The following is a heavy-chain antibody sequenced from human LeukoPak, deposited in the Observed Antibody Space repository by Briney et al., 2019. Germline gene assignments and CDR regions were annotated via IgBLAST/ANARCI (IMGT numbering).Heavy chain of an antibody. CDR2: INPNSGGT. J-gene: IGHJ6*03. CDR1: GYTFTGYY. D-gene: IGHD3-16*02. CDR3: ARNRSPPYYYYYYMDV. V-gene: IGHV1-2*02. Sequence: ASVKLSCKASGYTFTGYYMHWVRQAPGQGLEWMGWINPNSGGTNYAQKFQGRVTMTRDTSISTAYMELSRLRSDDTAVYYCARNRSPPYYYYYYMDVWGKGTTVTVSS.